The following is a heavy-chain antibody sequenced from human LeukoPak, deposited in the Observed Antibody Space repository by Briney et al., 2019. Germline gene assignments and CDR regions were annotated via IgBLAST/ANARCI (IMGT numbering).Heavy chain of an antibody. D-gene: IGHD1-26*01. Sequence: ASVKVSCKASGYTFTSYAMNWVRQAPGQGLEWMGWINTNTGNPTYAQGFTGRFVFSLDTSVSTAYLQISSLKAEDTAVYYCARTHDEEWEPYYYYYYYMDVWGKGTTVTVSS. CDR3: ARTHDEEWEPYYYYYYYMDV. CDR2: INTNTGNP. V-gene: IGHV7-4-1*02. CDR1: GYTFTSYA. J-gene: IGHJ6*03.